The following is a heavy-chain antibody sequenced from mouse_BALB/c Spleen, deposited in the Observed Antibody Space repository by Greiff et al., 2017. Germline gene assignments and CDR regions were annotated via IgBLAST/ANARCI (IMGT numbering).Heavy chain of an antibody. CDR3: AKDHKYYGSVDYIDY. V-gene: IGHV2-9*02. CDR2: IWAGGST. J-gene: IGHJ2*01. CDR1: GFSLTSYG. D-gene: IGHD1-1*01. Sequence: QVQLKESGPGLVAPSQSLSITCTVSGFSLTSYGVHWVRQPPGKGLEWLGVIWAGGSTNYNSALMSRLSISKDNSKSQVFLKMNSLQTDDTAMYYCAKDHKYYGSVDYIDYGGQGTTLTVSS.